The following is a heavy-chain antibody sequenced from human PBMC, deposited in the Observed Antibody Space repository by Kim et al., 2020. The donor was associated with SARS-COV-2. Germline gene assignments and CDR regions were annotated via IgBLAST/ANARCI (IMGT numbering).Heavy chain of an antibody. D-gene: IGHD3-10*01. Sequence: GGSLRLSCATSGFTFSSYWMHWVRQAPGKGLVWVSRINSDGSGTNYADSVKGRFTISRDNAKNTVYLQMSSLRAGDTAVYYCVRDRRGYHYGSGSFFAYWGQGTLVTVSS. CDR3: VRDRRGYHYGSGSFFAY. CDR1: GFTFSSYW. J-gene: IGHJ4*02. CDR2: INSDGSGT. V-gene: IGHV3-74*01.